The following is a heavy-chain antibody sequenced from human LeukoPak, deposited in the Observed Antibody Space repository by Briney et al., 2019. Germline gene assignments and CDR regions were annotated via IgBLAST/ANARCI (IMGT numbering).Heavy chain of an antibody. D-gene: IGHD3-22*01. Sequence: EASVKVSCTASGYTFTSYAMNWVRQAPGQGLEWMGWINTNTGNPTYAQGFTGRFVFSLDTSVSTAYLQISSLKAEDTAVYYCARERDYYDSSGVFDYWGQGTLVTVSS. CDR2: INTNTGNP. V-gene: IGHV7-4-1*02. CDR3: ARERDYYDSSGVFDY. CDR1: GYTFTSYA. J-gene: IGHJ4*02.